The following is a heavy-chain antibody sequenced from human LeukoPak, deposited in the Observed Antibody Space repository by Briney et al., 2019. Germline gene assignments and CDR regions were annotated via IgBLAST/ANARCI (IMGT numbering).Heavy chain of an antibody. Sequence: GGSLRLSRAASGFTFSGYGMHWVRQAPGKGLAWVAVISHDGSSKYYADSVKGRFTISRDNSKKTLYLQMNSLRAEDTAVYYCAKEGQQYGDYEDWGQGTLVTVSS. CDR3: AKEGQQYGDYED. D-gene: IGHD4-17*01. CDR2: ISHDGSSK. CDR1: GFTFSGYG. J-gene: IGHJ4*02. V-gene: IGHV3-30*18.